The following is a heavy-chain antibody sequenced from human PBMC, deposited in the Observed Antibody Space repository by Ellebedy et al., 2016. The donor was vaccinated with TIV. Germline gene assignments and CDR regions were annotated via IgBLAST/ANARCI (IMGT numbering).Heavy chain of an antibody. V-gene: IGHV3-7*01. CDR1: GFTFSSYW. J-gene: IGHJ4*02. CDR3: ATDGSYGDYLSPTHAFEN. D-gene: IGHD4-17*01. CDR2: INQDGSEQ. Sequence: GESLKISCAASGFTFSSYWMSWVRPAPGKGLGWVANINQDGSEQFYVDSVKGRFTISRDNAKNSLYLQMNSLRVADTAVYYCATDGSYGDYLSPTHAFENWGQGTLVTVSS.